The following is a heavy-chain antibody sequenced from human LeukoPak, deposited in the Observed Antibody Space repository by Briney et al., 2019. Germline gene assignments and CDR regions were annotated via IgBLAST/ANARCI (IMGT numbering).Heavy chain of an antibody. V-gene: IGHV3-11*01. D-gene: IGHD6-19*01. Sequence: GGSLRLSCAASGFTVSSNYMSWIRQAPGKGLEWVSYISSSGSTIYYADSVKGRFTISRDNAKNSVYLQMNSLRAEDTAVYYCVREAVAGRGYYYYGMDVWGQGTTVTVSS. J-gene: IGHJ6*02. CDR2: ISSSGSTI. CDR3: VREAVAGRGYYYYGMDV. CDR1: GFTVSSNY.